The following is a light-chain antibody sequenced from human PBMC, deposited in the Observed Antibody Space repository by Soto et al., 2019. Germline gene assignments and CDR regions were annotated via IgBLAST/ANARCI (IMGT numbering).Light chain of an antibody. CDR1: QNVANNY. V-gene: IGKV3-20*01. CDR2: GAS. CDR3: QQYGTSPWT. J-gene: IGKJ1*01. Sequence: EIVLTQSPGTLSLSPGERATLSCRASQNVANNYLAWFRQKPGQTPRLLIYGASSRAAGIPDRFSGSGSGTDFTLTISSLEPEDFAVFYCQQYGTSPWTFGQGTKLDIK.